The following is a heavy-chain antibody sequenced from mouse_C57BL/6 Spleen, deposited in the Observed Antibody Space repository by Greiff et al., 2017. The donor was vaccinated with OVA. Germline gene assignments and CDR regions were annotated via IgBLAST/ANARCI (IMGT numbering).Heavy chain of an antibody. D-gene: IGHD1-1*01. CDR2: IYPRSGNT. V-gene: IGHV1-81*01. Sequence: VQLQQSGAELARPGASVKLSCKASGYTFTSYGISWVKQRTGQGLEWIGEIYPRSGNTYYNEKFKGKATLTADKSSSTAYMELRSLTSEDSAVYFCARTTVVATDYYAMDYWGQGTSVTVSS. CDR3: ARTTVVATDYYAMDY. J-gene: IGHJ4*01. CDR1: GYTFTSYG.